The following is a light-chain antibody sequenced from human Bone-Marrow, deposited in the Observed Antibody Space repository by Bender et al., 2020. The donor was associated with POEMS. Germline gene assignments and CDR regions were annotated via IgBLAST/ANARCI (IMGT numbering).Light chain of an antibody. CDR2: DVS. J-gene: IGLJ2*01. V-gene: IGLV2-11*01. Sequence: QSALTQPRSVSGSPGQSVTISCTGTSSDVGNYNYVSWYQQHPGKVPKLMIHDVSKRPSGVPDRFSGSKSGNTASLTISGLQAEDEADYYCAAWDVSLPAVLFGGGTRLTVL. CDR3: AAWDVSLPAVL. CDR1: SSDVGNYNY.